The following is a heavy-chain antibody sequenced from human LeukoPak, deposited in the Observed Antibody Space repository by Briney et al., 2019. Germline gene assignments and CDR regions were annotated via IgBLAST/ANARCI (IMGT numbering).Heavy chain of an antibody. J-gene: IGHJ4*02. CDR3: ASPSWIQLWSPYFDY. CDR2: ISYDGSNK. V-gene: IGHV3-30*04. Sequence: GGSLRLSCAASGFTFSSYAMHWVRQAPGKGLEWVAVISYDGSNKYYADSVKGRFTISRDNSKNTLYLQMNSLRAEDTAVYYWASPSWIQLWSPYFDYWGQGTLVTVSS. D-gene: IGHD5-18*01. CDR1: GFTFSSYA.